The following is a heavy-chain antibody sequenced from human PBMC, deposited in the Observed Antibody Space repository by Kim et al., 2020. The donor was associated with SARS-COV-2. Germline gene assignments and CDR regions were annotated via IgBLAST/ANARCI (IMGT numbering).Heavy chain of an antibody. J-gene: IGHJ4*02. D-gene: IGHD1-26*01. V-gene: IGHV3-15*01. CDR3: TTEGSGSYFDY. Sequence: TEYAAPVKGRFTISRDDSKNTLYLQMNSLKTEDTAVYYCTTEGSGSYFDYWGQGTLVTVSS. CDR2: T.